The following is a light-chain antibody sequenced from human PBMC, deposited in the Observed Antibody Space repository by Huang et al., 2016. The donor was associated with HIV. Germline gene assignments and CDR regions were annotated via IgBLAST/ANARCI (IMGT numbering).Light chain of an antibody. CDR2: GSS. Sequence: EIVMTQSPATLSVSPGQRVTLSCRANRSVSTNLAWYQHIHGQAPRLLIYGSSTRAPGIPARFSGSGSGTDVSLTISSMQSEDFALYYCHQYNNWLLSFGGGTRV. J-gene: IGKJ4*01. CDR3: HQYNNWLLS. CDR1: RSVSTN. V-gene: IGKV3-15*01.